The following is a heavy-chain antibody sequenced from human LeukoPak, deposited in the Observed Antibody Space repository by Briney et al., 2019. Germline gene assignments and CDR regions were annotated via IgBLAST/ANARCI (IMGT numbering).Heavy chain of an antibody. D-gene: IGHD3-22*01. CDR1: GFTFSSYE. Sequence: PGGSLRLSCAASGFTFSSYELNWVRQAPGKGLEWVSYISSSGGTRYYADSVKGRFTISRDNANNSLYLQMNSLRAEDTAVYYCARAPATGYYGSSGYSDYWGQGTLVTVSS. V-gene: IGHV3-48*03. J-gene: IGHJ4*02. CDR2: ISSSGGTR. CDR3: ARAPATGYYGSSGYSDY.